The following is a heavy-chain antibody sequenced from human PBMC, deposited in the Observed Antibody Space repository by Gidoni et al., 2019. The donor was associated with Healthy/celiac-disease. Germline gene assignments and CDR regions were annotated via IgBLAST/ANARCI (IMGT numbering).Heavy chain of an antibody. CDR1: GFSLSTSGMC. Sequence: QVTLRVSGPALVKPTQTLTLNCTFSGFSLSTSGMCVSWIRQPPGKALEWLARIDWDDDKYYSTSLKTRLTISKDTSKNQVVLTMTNMDPVDTATYYCARIVGSNYYYYYMDVWGKGTTVTVSS. D-gene: IGHD3-10*01. V-gene: IGHV2-70*15. CDR2: IDWDDDK. J-gene: IGHJ6*03. CDR3: ARIVGSNYYYYYMDV.